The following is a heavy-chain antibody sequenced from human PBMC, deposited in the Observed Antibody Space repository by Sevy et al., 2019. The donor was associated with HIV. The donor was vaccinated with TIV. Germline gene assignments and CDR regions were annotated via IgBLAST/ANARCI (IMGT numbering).Heavy chain of an antibody. D-gene: IGHD2-15*01. V-gene: IGHV3-72*01. J-gene: IGHJ6*03. CDR2: IRNRPNSYTT. CDR3: VRGPNCGVGGCQQISPYCLDV. Sequence: GGSLRLSCAASGFTFSDHYVDWVRQAPGKGLEWVGRIRNRPNSYTTEYAASVKGRFTISRDGSMSSVYLQMNSLKTQDSAIYYCVRGPNCGVGGCQQISPYCLDVWGKGATVTVSS. CDR1: GFTFSDHY.